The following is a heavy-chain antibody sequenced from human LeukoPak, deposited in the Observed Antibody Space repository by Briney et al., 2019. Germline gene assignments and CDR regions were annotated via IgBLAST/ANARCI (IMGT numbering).Heavy chain of an antibody. V-gene: IGHV4-59*11. CDR1: GGSISSHF. J-gene: IGHJ5*02. CDR3: AKDRGTVFLNYFDP. D-gene: IGHD1-7*01. Sequence: SETLSLTCTVSGGSISSHFWSWIRQPPGKGLEWIGYIYHSGGTNYNPSLKSRVTISVDTSKTQFSLKLSSVTAADTAVYYCAKDRGTVFLNYFDPWGQGTPVTVSS. CDR2: IYHSGGT.